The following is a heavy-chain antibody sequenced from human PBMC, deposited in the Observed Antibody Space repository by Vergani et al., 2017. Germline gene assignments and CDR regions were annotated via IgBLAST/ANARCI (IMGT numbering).Heavy chain of an antibody. CDR2: ISAYNGNK. J-gene: IGHJ6*02. Sequence: QVQLVQSGAEVKKPGASVKVFCKASGYTFTSYGISWVRQATGQGVEWMGWISAYNGNKNYAQKLQGRVTMTTDTSTSTTNMELRSLRSDDTAVYYCARDPDIVVVPAASYNYYYYGMDVWGQGTTVTVSS. D-gene: IGHD2-2*01. CDR1: GYTFTSYG. V-gene: IGHV1-18*04. CDR3: ARDPDIVVVPAASYNYYYYGMDV.